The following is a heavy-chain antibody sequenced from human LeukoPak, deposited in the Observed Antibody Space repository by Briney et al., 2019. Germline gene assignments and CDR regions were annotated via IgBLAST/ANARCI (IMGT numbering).Heavy chain of an antibody. D-gene: IGHD3-16*01. CDR3: ARDGGNYYYGMDV. V-gene: IGHV3-21*01. Sequence: GGSLRLSCAASGFTFSSHSMNWVRQAPGKGLEWVSSIHSSSGYTYYADSVKGRFTISRDNAKNSLFLQMNSLRAEDTAVYYCARDGGNYYYGMDVWGQGTTVTVSS. CDR1: GFTFSSHS. CDR2: IHSSSGYT. J-gene: IGHJ6*02.